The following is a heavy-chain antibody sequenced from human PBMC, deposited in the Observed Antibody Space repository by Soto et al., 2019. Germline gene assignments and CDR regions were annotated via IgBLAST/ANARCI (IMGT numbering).Heavy chain of an antibody. Sequence: GGSLRLSCAASGFTFNTYNMNWVRQAPGKGLEWVSSITSSTSYVSYTDSVKGRFTISRDNAKNSLYLQMNSLRAEDTAVYYCARANYGDYWGYFDYWGQGTLVTVSS. V-gene: IGHV3-21*01. CDR3: ARANYGDYWGYFDY. D-gene: IGHD4-17*01. J-gene: IGHJ4*02. CDR1: GFTFNTYN. CDR2: ITSSTSYV.